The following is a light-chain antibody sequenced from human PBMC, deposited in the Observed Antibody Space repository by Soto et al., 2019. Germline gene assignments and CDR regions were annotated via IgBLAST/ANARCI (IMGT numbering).Light chain of an antibody. CDR2: DAS. CDR1: QDIGNS. V-gene: IGKV1-33*01. J-gene: IGKJ3*01. Sequence: DIQMTQSPPSLSASVADRVTITCQASQDIGNSLNWFQHKPGKAPNLVIYDASNLKIGVPSRFSGSGSGRDFTFTITSLRPKDIATYYCQKSDHLPLFGPGTKVESK. CDR3: QKSDHLPL.